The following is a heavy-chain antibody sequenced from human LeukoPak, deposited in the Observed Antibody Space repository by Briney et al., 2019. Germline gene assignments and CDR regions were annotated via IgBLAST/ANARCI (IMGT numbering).Heavy chain of an antibody. Sequence: GGSLRLSCAASGFIFTNYFMSWVRQAPGKGLEWVASIKHDGSEKYYVDSVRGRFTISRDSTMNSLYLQMSSLRAEDTAVYYCATDRGWRTSGYYLYYFEYWGQGTLVTYSS. V-gene: IGHV3-7*01. CDR2: IKHDGSEK. CDR3: ATDRGWRTSGYYLYYFEY. CDR1: GFIFTNYF. D-gene: IGHD3-3*01. J-gene: IGHJ4*02.